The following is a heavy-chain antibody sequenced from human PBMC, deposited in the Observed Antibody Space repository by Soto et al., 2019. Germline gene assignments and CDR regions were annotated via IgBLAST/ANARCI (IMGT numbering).Heavy chain of an antibody. V-gene: IGHV3-30*03. CDR1: GFTFSSYG. Sequence: QVQLVESGGGVVQPGRSLRLSCAASGFTFSSYGMHWVRQAPGKGLEWVAVISYDGSNKYYADSVKGRFTISRDNSKNTLYLRMNSLRAEDTAVYYCARGAGDYGMDVWGQGTTVTVSS. J-gene: IGHJ6*02. CDR2: ISYDGSNK. CDR3: ARGAGDYGMDV. D-gene: IGHD3-10*01.